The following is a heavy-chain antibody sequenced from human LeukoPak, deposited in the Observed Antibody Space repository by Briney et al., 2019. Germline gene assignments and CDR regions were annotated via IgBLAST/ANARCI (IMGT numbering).Heavy chain of an antibody. Sequence: GGSLRLSCAASGFTFSDYYMSWIRQAPGKGLEWVSYISSSGSTIYYADSVKGRFTISRDNAKNSLYLRMNSLRAEDTAVYYCATKGDDFSSGYYYYYMDVWGKGTTVTVSS. J-gene: IGHJ6*03. CDR2: ISSSGSTI. CDR1: GFTFSDYY. V-gene: IGHV3-11*04. D-gene: IGHD3-3*01. CDR3: ATKGDDFSSGYYYYYMDV.